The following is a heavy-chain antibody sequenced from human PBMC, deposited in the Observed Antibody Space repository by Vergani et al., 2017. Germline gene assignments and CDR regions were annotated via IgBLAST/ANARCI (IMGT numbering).Heavy chain of an antibody. Sequence: EVQLVESGGGLVKPGGSLRLSCAASGFTFSSYSMNWVRQAPGKGLEWVSSISSSSSYIYYADSVKGRFTISRDNAKNSLYLQMNSLRAEDTAVYYCATYHSSGYYQFDYWGQGTLVTVSS. J-gene: IGHJ4*02. CDR2: ISSSSSYI. CDR3: ATYHSSGYYQFDY. CDR1: GFTFSSYS. D-gene: IGHD3-22*01. V-gene: IGHV3-21*01.